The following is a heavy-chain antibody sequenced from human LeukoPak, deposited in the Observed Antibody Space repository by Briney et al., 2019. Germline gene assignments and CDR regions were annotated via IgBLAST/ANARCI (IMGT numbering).Heavy chain of an antibody. CDR3: AKEEWSDYYDSWDAFDI. CDR2: ISYDGSNK. CDR1: GFTFSSYG. D-gene: IGHD3-22*01. V-gene: IGHV3-30*18. J-gene: IGHJ3*02. Sequence: GRSLRLSCAASGFTFSSYGMHWVRQAPGKGLEWVAVISYDGSNKYYADSVKGRFTISRDNSKNTLYLQMNSLRAEDTAVYYCAKEEWSDYYDSWDAFDIWGQGTMVTVSS.